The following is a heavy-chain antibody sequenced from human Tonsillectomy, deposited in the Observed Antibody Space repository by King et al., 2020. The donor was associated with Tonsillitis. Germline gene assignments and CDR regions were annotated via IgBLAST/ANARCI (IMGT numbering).Heavy chain of an antibody. J-gene: IGHJ6*02. CDR1: GGSISSDGYF. D-gene: IGHD1-26*01. CDR3: ARGGSHYGLDV. CDR2: IYFSGDT. V-gene: IGHV4-31*03. Sequence: VQLQESGPGLVKPSQTLSLTCTVSGGSISSDGYFWSWIRQHPGKGLEWIGYIYFSGDTYYNPCLKSRVIISVDTSKNQFSLKLNSVTAAATAVYYCARGGSHYGLDVWGQGTTVIVSS.